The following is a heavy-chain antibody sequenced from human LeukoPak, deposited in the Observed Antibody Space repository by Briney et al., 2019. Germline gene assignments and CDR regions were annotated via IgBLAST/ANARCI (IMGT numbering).Heavy chain of an antibody. CDR3: AKPGNPYCSSTSCYAWFDP. D-gene: IGHD2-2*01. CDR1: GFTFSSYS. Sequence: GSLRLSCAASGFTFSSYSMNWVRQAPGKGLEWVSSISSGSSYIYYADSVKGRFTISRDNAKNSLYLQMNSLRAEDTAVYYCAKPGNPYCSSTSCYAWFDPWGQGTLVTVSS. V-gene: IGHV3-21*01. J-gene: IGHJ5*02. CDR2: ISSGSSYI.